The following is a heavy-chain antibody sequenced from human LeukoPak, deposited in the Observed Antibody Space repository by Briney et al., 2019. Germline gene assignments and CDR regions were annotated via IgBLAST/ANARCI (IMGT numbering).Heavy chain of an antibody. V-gene: IGHV3-43*02. Sequence: GGSLRLSCVASGLPIADFAMHWVRQAPGRGLEWVSLISGDGVSTFYADSVKGRFSISRDNSKNSLSLEMNSLRTEDTAMYYCARESGKFDYWGQGTLVAVSS. CDR1: GLPIADFA. CDR2: ISGDGVST. CDR3: ARESGKFDY. J-gene: IGHJ4*02.